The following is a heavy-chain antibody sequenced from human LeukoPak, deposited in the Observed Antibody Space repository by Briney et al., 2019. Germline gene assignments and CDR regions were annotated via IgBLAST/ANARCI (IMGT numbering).Heavy chain of an antibody. CDR1: GGSISSYY. CDR2: IYTSGST. D-gene: IGHD3-3*01. CDR3: AREHYDFWSGYFRPINWFDP. V-gene: IGHV4-4*07. Sequence: SETLSLTCTVSGGSISSYYWSWIRQPAGKGLEWIGRIYTSGSTNYNPSLKSRVTMSVDTSKNQFSLKLSSVTAADTAVYYCAREHYDFWSGYFRPINWFDPWGQGTLVTVSS. J-gene: IGHJ5*02.